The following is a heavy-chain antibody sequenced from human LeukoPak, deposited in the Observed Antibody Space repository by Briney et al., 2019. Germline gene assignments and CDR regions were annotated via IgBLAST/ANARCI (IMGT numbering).Heavy chain of an antibody. CDR2: IKQDGSEK. V-gene: IGHV3-7*01. J-gene: IGHJ4*02. CDR1: GFTFSSYW. D-gene: IGHD2-15*01. CDR3: AKDTVAATFAANDY. Sequence: GGSLRLSCAASGFTFSSYWMSWVRQAPGKRLEWVANIKQDGSEKYYVDSVKGRFTISRDNSKNTLYLQMNSLRAEDTAVYYCAKDTVAATFAANDYWGQGTLVTVSS.